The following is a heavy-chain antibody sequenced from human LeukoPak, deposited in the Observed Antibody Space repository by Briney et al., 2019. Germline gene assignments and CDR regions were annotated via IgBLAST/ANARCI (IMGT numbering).Heavy chain of an antibody. Sequence: PGGSLRLSCIASESTLNTYTLNWVRQAPRKGLEWISSISSSSTTIYYAASVQGRFTISRDTTKNSLYLQMTTLRVDDTAVYYCAWRYTTSAGTRFDIWGQGTTVIVSS. CDR2: ISSSSTTI. V-gene: IGHV3-48*04. J-gene: IGHJ3*02. CDR1: ESTLNTYT. D-gene: IGHD2/OR15-2a*01. CDR3: AWRYTTSAGTRFDI.